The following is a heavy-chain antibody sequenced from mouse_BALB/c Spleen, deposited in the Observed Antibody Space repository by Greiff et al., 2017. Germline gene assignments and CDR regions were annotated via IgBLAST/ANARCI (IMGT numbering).Heavy chain of an antibody. CDR3: ARSPRYYAMDY. J-gene: IGHJ4*01. CDR1: GFAFSSYD. CDR2: ISSGGGST. Sequence: EVKLVESGGGLVKPGGSLKLSCAASGFAFSSYDMSWVRQTPEKRLEWVAYISSGGGSTYYPDTVKGRFTISRDNAKNTLYLQMSSLKSEDTAMYYCARSPRYYAMDYWGQGTSVTVSS. V-gene: IGHV5-12-1*01.